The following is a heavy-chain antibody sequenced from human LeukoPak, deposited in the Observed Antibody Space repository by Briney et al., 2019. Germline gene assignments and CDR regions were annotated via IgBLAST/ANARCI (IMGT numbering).Heavy chain of an antibody. Sequence: SETLSLTCTVSGGSISSYYWSWIRQPPGKGLEWIGYVYYSGSTNYNPSLKSRVTISVDTSKNQFSLKLSSVTAANAAVYYCARDGLRSGYSYGYFDYWGQGTLVTVSS. CDR1: GGSISSYY. CDR3: ARDGLRSGYSYGYFDY. J-gene: IGHJ4*02. CDR2: VYYSGST. V-gene: IGHV4-59*12. D-gene: IGHD5-18*01.